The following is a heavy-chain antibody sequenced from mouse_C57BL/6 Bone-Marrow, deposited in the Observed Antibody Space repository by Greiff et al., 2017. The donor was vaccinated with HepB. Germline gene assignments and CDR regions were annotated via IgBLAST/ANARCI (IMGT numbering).Heavy chain of an antibody. CDR3: ARDYDPWYFDV. Sequence: EVMLVESGGGLVKPGGSLKLSCAASGFTFSDYGMHWVRQAPEKGLEWVAYISSGSSTIYYADTVKGRFTISRDNAKNTLFLQMTSLRSEDTAMYYCARDYDPWYFDVWGTGTTVTVSS. CDR1: GFTFSDYG. D-gene: IGHD2-4*01. V-gene: IGHV5-17*01. CDR2: ISSGSSTI. J-gene: IGHJ1*03.